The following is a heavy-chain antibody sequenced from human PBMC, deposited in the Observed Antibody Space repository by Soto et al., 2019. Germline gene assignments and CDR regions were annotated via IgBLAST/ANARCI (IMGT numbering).Heavy chain of an antibody. D-gene: IGHD3-10*01. CDR3: AFNSGSGSYYFDY. Sequence: EVQLLESGGGLVQPGGSLRLSCAASEFTFSSYAMWWVRQAPGKGLECVSAISGGGETTYYADSVKGRFTISRDNSKITLYLQMNSLRDEDTAVYYCAFNSGSGSYYFDYWGQGTLVTVSS. CDR1: EFTFSSYA. V-gene: IGHV3-23*01. CDR2: ISGGGETT. J-gene: IGHJ4*02.